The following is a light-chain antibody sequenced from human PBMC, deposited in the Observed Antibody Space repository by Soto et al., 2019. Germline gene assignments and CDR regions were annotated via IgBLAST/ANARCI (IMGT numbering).Light chain of an antibody. CDR3: KSYAGSNTYV. V-gene: IGLV2-8*01. Sequence: SVLTQPPPASGSPGQSVTISCTGTKNDIGVYDFVSWYQHHPGKAPRLIIYEVVQRPSGVPDRFSGSKSGNTASLTVSGLQAADEADYFCKSYAGSNTYVFGSGTKVTVL. CDR2: EVV. J-gene: IGLJ1*01. CDR1: KNDIGVYDF.